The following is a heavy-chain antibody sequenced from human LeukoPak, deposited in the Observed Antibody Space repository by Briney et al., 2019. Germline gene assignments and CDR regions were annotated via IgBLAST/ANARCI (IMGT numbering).Heavy chain of an antibody. CDR1: GGSISSSSYY. J-gene: IGHJ4*02. Sequence: PSETLSLTCTVSGGSISSSSYYWGWIRQPPGKGLEWIGSIYYSGSTYYNPSLKSRVTISVDKSKNQFSLKLSSVTAADTAVYYCASQVYGDYYGFDYWGQGTLVTVSS. CDR3: ASQVYGDYYGFDY. V-gene: IGHV4-39*07. D-gene: IGHD4-17*01. CDR2: IYYSGST.